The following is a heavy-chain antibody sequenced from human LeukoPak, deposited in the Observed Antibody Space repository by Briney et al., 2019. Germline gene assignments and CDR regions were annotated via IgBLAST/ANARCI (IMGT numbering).Heavy chain of an antibody. CDR1: GFSFNSDW. J-gene: IGHJ4*02. Sequence: GGSLRLSCAASGFSFNSDWMDWFRQAPGKGLEWVANIKHDESEKNYLDSVKGRFTISRDNAQNSLYLQMNGLRVEDTAVYYCTRRLDDWGQGTLVTVSS. CDR2: IKHDESEK. V-gene: IGHV3-7*01. CDR3: TRRLDD. D-gene: IGHD3-16*01.